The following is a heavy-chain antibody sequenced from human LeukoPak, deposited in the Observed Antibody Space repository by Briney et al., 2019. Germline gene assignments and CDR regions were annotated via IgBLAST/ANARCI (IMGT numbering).Heavy chain of an antibody. D-gene: IGHD2-2*01. CDR2: IYYSGST. V-gene: IGHV4-39*01. Sequence: SETLSLTCTVSGGSISSSSYYWGWIRQPPGKGLEWIGIIYYSGSTYYNPSLKSRLTISVDTSKNQFSLKLSSVTATDTAVYYCARRGYCSSTSCYEYWFDPWGQGTLVAVSS. J-gene: IGHJ5*02. CDR3: ARRGYCSSTSCYEYWFDP. CDR1: GGSISSSSYY.